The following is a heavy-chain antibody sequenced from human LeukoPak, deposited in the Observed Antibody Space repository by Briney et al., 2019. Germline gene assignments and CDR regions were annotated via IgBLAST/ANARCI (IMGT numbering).Heavy chain of an antibody. J-gene: IGHJ3*02. CDR1: GFTFSDYG. Sequence: GGSLRLSCAASGFTFSDYGMHWVRQAPGKGLEWVAVLWYDGSSRYYADSVKGRFTISRDNSKNTLFLQMNSLRAEDSAVYYCARPYYSSAWYGGAFDIWGQGTMVTVSS. CDR2: LWYDGSSR. CDR3: ARPYYSSAWYGGAFDI. V-gene: IGHV3-33*01. D-gene: IGHD6-19*01.